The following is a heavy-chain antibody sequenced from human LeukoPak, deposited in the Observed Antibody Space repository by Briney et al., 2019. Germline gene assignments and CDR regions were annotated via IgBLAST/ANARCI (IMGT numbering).Heavy chain of an antibody. Sequence: PAGSLRLSCAASGFTFSSYGMSWVRQAPGKGLECVSVISGSGGTTYYADAVKGRFAIARDNSKNPLYLQMNSLSAGDTAVYYCAKSGSIFGVVAVGVYFDSWGQGTLVTVSS. V-gene: IGHV3-23*01. J-gene: IGHJ4*02. CDR3: AKSGSIFGVVAVGVYFDS. CDR1: GFTFSSYG. D-gene: IGHD3-3*01. CDR2: ISGSGGTT.